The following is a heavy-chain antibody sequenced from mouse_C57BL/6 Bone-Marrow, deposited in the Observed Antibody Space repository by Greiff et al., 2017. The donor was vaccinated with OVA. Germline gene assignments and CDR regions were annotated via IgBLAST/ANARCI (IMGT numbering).Heavy chain of an antibody. CDR1: GYTFTSYW. V-gene: IGHV1-55*01. D-gene: IGHD2-2*01. CDR3: ARSMRLRRRDWFAD. J-gene: IGHJ3*01. CDR2: IYPGSGST. Sequence: VQLQQPGAELVKPGASVKMSCKASGYTFTSYWITWVKQRPGQGLEWIGDIYPGSGSTNYNEKFKSKATLTVDTSSSTAYMQRSSLTSEDSAVYYCARSMRLRRRDWFADWGQGTLVTVSA.